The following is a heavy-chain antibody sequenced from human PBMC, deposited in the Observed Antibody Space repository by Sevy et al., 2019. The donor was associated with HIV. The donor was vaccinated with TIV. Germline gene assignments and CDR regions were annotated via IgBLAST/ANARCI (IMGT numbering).Heavy chain of an antibody. J-gene: IGHJ3*01. Sequence: GGSLRLSCAASGFIFSNYGLHWVRQAPGKGLEWVAVVSYDGCTKYYTGSVRGRFSVSRDNSKNMVYLQMNSLRVEDTAVYYCAKGSKATGSAFDLWGQGTMVTVSS. V-gene: IGHV3-30*18. CDR1: GFIFSNYG. CDR2: VSYDGCTK. CDR3: AKGSKATGSAFDL. D-gene: IGHD1-1*01.